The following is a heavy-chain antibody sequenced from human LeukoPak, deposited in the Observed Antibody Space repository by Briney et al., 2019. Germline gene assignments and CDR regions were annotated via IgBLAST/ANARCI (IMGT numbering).Heavy chain of an antibody. V-gene: IGHV4-59*01. CDR1: GGSITTYY. CDR3: ARGRFDILTGYYLDH. Sequence: PSETLSLTCTVSGGSITTYYWNWIRQPPGKGLKWIGYIYYSGSTNYNPSLKSRVTISVDTSKNQFSLKLSSVTAADTAVYYCARGRFDILTGYYLDHWGQGILVTVSS. J-gene: IGHJ4*02. CDR2: IYYSGST. D-gene: IGHD3-9*01.